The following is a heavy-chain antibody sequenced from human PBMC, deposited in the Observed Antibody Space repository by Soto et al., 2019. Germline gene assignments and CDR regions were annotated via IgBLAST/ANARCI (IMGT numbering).Heavy chain of an antibody. D-gene: IGHD3-10*01. CDR1: GGSISSYY. V-gene: IGHV4-59*01. CDR3: AGYGSGSYPRFDR. CDR2: IYYSGST. J-gene: IGHJ5*02. Sequence: QVQLQESGPGLVKPSETLSLTCTVSGGSISSYYWSWIRQPPGKGLEWIGYIYYSGSTNYNPSLKSRVTISVDTSKNQFSLLLSSVTAADTAVYYCAGYGSGSYPRFDRGGQGTLVTVSS.